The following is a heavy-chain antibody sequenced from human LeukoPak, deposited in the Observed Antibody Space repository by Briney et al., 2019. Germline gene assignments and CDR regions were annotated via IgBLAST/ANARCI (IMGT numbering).Heavy chain of an antibody. J-gene: IGHJ5*02. CDR1: GFTFGIYW. D-gene: IGHD5-18*01. Sequence: GGSLRLSCTASGFTFGIYWMSWVRQAPGKGLEWVANIKEDGSEKYYAGSVKGRLTISRDNAKNSLFLQLNSLRAEDTAVYYCARDGYSFALDPWGQGTLVTVSS. CDR3: ARDGYSFALDP. CDR2: IKEDGSEK. V-gene: IGHV3-7*01.